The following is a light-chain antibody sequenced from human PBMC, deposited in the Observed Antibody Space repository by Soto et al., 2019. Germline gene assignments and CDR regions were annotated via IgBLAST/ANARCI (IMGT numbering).Light chain of an antibody. CDR1: QSVGND. Sequence: EIVLTQSPATLFLSPGERATLSCRASQSVGNDLVWYHQRRGQAPRLLIYSASTRATGIPPRFSGSGSGTDFTLTISRLEDEDFAVYYCQQRNSWPPTFGGGTKVEMK. CDR3: QQRNSWPPT. J-gene: IGKJ4*01. V-gene: IGKV3-11*01. CDR2: SAS.